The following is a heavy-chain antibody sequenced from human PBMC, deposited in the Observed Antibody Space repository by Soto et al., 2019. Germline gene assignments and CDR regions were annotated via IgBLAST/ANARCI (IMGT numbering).Heavy chain of an antibody. Sequence: SVKPSCKASGGTFSSNTISWVRQAPGQGLEWMGRIIPILGIANYAQKFQGRVTITADKSTSTAYMGLSSLRSEDTAVYYCARDSVVVVMDVWGQGTTVTVSS. CDR1: GGTFSSNT. V-gene: IGHV1-69*04. J-gene: IGHJ6*02. D-gene: IGHD2-2*01. CDR3: ARDSVVVVMDV. CDR2: IIPILGIA.